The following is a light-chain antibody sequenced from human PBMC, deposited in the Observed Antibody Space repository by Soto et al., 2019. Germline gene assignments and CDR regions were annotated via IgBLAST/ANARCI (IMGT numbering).Light chain of an antibody. CDR3: QHYYNYPLT. Sequence: AIRMTQSPSSFSASTGDNVTITCRASQGIGNSLAWYQQKPGKAPNLLIYDASTLQSGVPARFSGSGSGSDFTRTITSLQSEDFATYYWQHYYNYPLTFGGGTKVEIK. V-gene: IGKV1-8*01. CDR1: QGIGNS. J-gene: IGKJ4*01. CDR2: DAS.